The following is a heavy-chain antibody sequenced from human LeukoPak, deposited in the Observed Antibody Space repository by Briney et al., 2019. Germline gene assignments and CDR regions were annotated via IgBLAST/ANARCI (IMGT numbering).Heavy chain of an antibody. V-gene: IGHV1-18*01. D-gene: IGHD3-22*01. J-gene: IGHJ5*01. CDR3: ARDLWNFYDDSGYNRDFDS. Sequence: ASVKVSCKATSRISWVRQAPGQGLEWMGWIGTYGGDTYYAQKFQGRITVTTDTSTSTVYMELRNQRSDDTAVYHCARDLWNFYDDSGYNRDFDSWGQGTLVTVSS. CDR2: IGTYGGDT. CDR1: TSR.